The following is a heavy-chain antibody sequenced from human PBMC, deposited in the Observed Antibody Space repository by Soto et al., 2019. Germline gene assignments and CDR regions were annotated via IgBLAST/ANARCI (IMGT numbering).Heavy chain of an antibody. CDR3: AKTDKFNSQSSGWANRFDS. D-gene: IGHD6-19*01. Sequence: EVQLLESGGGLVQPGGSLRLFCAASGFTFSNYAMTWVRQAPGKGLEWVSTITSGGDTYFGDTVKGRFTISRAISKSTLYLQMDSLRAEDTAVYYCAKTDKFNSQSSGWANRFDSWGQGTLVTVSS. CDR1: GFTFSNYA. J-gene: IGHJ4*02. CDR2: ITSGGDT. V-gene: IGHV3-23*01.